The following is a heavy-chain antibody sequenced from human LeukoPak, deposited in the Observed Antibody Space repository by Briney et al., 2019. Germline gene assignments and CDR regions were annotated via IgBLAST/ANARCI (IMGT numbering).Heavy chain of an antibody. CDR1: GFTFSSYE. J-gene: IGHJ4*02. CDR3: ARDSGCSGGSCYPYYDY. CDR2: ISSSGSTI. D-gene: IGHD2-15*01. Sequence: GGSLRLSCAASGFTFSSYEMNWVRQAPGKGLEWASYISSSGSTIYYADSVKGRFTISRDNAKNSLYLQMNSLRAEDTAIYYCARDSGCSGGSCYPYYDYWGQGTLVTVSS. V-gene: IGHV3-48*03.